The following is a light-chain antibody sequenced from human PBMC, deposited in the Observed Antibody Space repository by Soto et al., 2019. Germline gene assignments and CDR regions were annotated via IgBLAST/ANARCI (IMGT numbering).Light chain of an antibody. V-gene: IGKV1-33*01. CDR1: EDISNY. CDR2: DAS. CDR3: QQYHNLLLS. Sequence: DIQMTQSPSSLSASVGDRVTISCQATEDISNYLNWYQQKPGKAPKLLIYDASNLEAGVPSRFSGGGSGTHFTFTISSLQPEDIATYYCQQYHNLLLSFGGGTKVEIK. J-gene: IGKJ4*01.